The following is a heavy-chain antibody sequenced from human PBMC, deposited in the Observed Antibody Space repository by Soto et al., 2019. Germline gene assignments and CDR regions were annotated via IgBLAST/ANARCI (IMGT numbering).Heavy chain of an antibody. CDR1: GYTFTSYY. J-gene: IGHJ3*02. CDR3: AREGRLWFGEPWTPVYDAFDI. V-gene: IGHV1-46*01. Sequence: ASVKVSCKASGYTFTSYYMHWVRQAPGQGLEWMGIINPSGGSTTYAQKFQGRVTMTRDTSTYTVYMELSSLRSEDTAVYYCAREGRLWFGEPWTPVYDAFDIWGQGTMVTVSS. CDR2: INPSGGST. D-gene: IGHD3-10*01.